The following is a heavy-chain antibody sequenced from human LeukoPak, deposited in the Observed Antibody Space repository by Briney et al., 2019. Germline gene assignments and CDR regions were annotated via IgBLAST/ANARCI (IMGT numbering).Heavy chain of an antibody. CDR2: IYTGGNT. J-gene: IGHJ4*02. D-gene: IGHD4-17*01. Sequence: GGSLRLSCAASGFTVDRKHMTWVRQAPGKGLQWISFIYTGGNTYYSDSVKGRFTVSRDTSKNTLYLQMDSLRDKDTGVYRCAARDGGDYPYFDYWGPGTLVTVSS. V-gene: IGHV3-66*01. CDR1: GFTVDRKH. CDR3: AARDGGDYPYFDY.